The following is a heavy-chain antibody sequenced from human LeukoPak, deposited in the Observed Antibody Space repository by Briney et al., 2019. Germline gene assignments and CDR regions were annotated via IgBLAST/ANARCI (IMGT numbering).Heavy chain of an antibody. Sequence: SETLSLTCAVYGGSFSGYYWSWIRQPPGKGLEWIGEINHSGSTSYNPSLKSRVTISVDTSKNQFSLKLSSVTAADTAVYYCAGGYIYGSTYYYMDVWGKGTTVTISS. J-gene: IGHJ6*03. CDR3: AGGYIYGSTYYYMDV. CDR2: INHSGST. CDR1: GGSFSGYY. V-gene: IGHV4-34*01. D-gene: IGHD5-18*01.